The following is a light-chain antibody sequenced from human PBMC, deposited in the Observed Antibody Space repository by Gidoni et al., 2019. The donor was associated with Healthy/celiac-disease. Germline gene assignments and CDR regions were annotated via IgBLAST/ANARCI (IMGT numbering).Light chain of an antibody. J-gene: IGKJ1*01. CDR1: QYISNY. Sequence: DIQMTKSPSSLSASVGDRVTITCQASQYISNYLNWYQQKPGKAPKLLIYDASNLETGVPSRFSGSGSGTDFTFTISSLQPEDIATYYCQQYDNLPRTFGQGTKVEIK. CDR3: QQYDNLPRT. V-gene: IGKV1-33*01. CDR2: DAS.